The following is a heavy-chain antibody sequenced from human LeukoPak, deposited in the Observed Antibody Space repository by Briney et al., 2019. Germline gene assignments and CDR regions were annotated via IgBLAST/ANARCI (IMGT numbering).Heavy chain of an antibody. CDR3: ADDILTGYGRYFDY. CDR1: GFTFSRYG. D-gene: IGHD3-9*01. Sequence: LSGGSLRLSCAASGFTFSRYGMSWVRQAPGKGLEWVSAISGSGGSTYYADSVKGRFTISRDNSKNTLYLQMNSLRAEDTAVYYCADDILTGYGRYFDYWGQGTLVTVSS. CDR2: ISGSGGST. V-gene: IGHV3-23*01. J-gene: IGHJ4*02.